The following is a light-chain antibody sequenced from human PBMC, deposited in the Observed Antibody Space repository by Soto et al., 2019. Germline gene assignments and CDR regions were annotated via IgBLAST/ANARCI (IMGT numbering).Light chain of an antibody. J-gene: IGKJ2*01. Sequence: DIQMTQSASSLSASVGDRVTITCQASQVINNYLNWYQQKPGKAPKLLIYDISTLEIGVPSRFGGGGSGTDFTLTITGLQPEDFVTYFCQQYETLPYTFGRGTKLEI. CDR2: DIS. V-gene: IGKV1-33*01. CDR1: QVINNY. CDR3: QQYETLPYT.